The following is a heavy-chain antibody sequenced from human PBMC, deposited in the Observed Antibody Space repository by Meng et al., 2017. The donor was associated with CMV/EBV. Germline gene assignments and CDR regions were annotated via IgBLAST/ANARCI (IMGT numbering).Heavy chain of an antibody. V-gene: IGHV3-7*01. Sequence: GESLKISCAASGFTFSSYWMSWVRQAPGKGLEWEANIKQDGSEKYYVDSVKGRFTISRDNAKNSLYLQMNSLRAEDTAVYYCAREGEAYCGGDCSSWGQGTLVTVSS. J-gene: IGHJ4*02. CDR1: GFTFSSYW. CDR3: AREGEAYCGGDCSS. D-gene: IGHD2-21*01. CDR2: IKQDGSEK.